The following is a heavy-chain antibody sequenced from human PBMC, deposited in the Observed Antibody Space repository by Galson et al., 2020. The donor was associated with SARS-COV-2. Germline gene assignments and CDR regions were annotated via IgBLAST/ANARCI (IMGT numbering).Heavy chain of an antibody. Sequence: TGGSLRLSCAASGFTFSSYAMHWVRQAPGKGLEWVAVISYDGSNTYYADSVKGRFTISRDNSKNTLYLQMNSLRAEDTAVYYCARDSGSYLDLWGQGTLVTVSS. CDR2: ISYDGSNT. CDR1: GFTFSSYA. V-gene: IGHV3-30-3*01. J-gene: IGHJ5*02. CDR3: ARDSGSYLDL. D-gene: IGHD1-26*01.